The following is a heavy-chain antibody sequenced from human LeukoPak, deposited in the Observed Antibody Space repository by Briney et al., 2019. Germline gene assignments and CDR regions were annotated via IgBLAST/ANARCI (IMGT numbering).Heavy chain of an antibody. CDR2: IYSGGST. D-gene: IGHD3-22*01. CDR3: ARVYYDSSGFFNY. J-gene: IGHJ4*02. Sequence: GGSLRLSCAASGFTVSSNYMSWVRQAPGKGLEWVSVIYSGGSTYYADSVKGRFTISRDNSKNTLYLQMNSLRAEDTAVYYCARVYYDSSGFFNYWGQGTLVTVSS. CDR1: GFTVSSNY. V-gene: IGHV3-53*01.